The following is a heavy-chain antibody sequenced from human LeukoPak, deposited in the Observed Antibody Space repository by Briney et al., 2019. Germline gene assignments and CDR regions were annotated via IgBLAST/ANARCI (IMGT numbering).Heavy chain of an antibody. CDR3: ARRTVTMVDY. Sequence: GGSLRLSCAASGFTVSSNYMSWVRQPPGRGLEWVSVICSGGSTYYADSVKGRFTISRDNSKNTLFLQMNSLRAGDTAVYYCARRTVTMVDYWGQGTLVTVSS. CDR2: ICSGGST. V-gene: IGHV3-66*04. J-gene: IGHJ4*02. CDR1: GFTVSSNY. D-gene: IGHD3-10*01.